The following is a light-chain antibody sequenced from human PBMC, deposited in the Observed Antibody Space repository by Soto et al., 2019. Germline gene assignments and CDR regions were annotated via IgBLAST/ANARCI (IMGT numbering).Light chain of an antibody. Sequence: EIVWTQSPGTLSLSPGERAPLSCRASQSVSSSYLAWYQQKPGQAPRLLIYGASSRATGIPDRFSGSGSGTDFTLTISRLEPEDFAVYYCQQYGSSPLTFGGGTKVEIK. V-gene: IGKV3-20*01. CDR2: GAS. CDR3: QQYGSSPLT. J-gene: IGKJ4*01. CDR1: QSVSSSY.